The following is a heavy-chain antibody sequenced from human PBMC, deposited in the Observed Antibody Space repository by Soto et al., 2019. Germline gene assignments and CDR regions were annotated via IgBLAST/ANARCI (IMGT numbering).Heavy chain of an antibody. CDR1: GGTLSNYA. V-gene: IGHV1-69*01. CDR3: ARVRPTDYVGNYNNGMDV. Sequence: QVQLVQSGAEVKKPGSSVKVSCKASGGTLSNYAFTWVRQAPGQGLEWMGGINAIFNTANYAQKFQGRVTITADESTSTAYMEVNSLRSEDTAVYYCARVRPTDYVGNYNNGMDVWGQGTTVTVSS. CDR2: INAIFNTA. J-gene: IGHJ6*02. D-gene: IGHD4-17*01.